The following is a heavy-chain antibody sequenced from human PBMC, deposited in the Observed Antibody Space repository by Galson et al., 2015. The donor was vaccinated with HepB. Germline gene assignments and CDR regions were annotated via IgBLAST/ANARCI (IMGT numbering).Heavy chain of an antibody. CDR3: ASLGLYSSRATRGDY. CDR2: ISGSGEST. D-gene: IGHD4-11*01. V-gene: IGHV3-23*01. J-gene: IGHJ4*02. CDR1: GVTFSGFS. Sequence: SLRLSCAASGVTFSGFSMSWVRQAPGKGPEWVSIISGSGESTHYADSVEGRFTISRDNSKNTVYLQMNSLRAEDSAVYYCASLGLYSSRATRGDYWGQGTLVTVSS.